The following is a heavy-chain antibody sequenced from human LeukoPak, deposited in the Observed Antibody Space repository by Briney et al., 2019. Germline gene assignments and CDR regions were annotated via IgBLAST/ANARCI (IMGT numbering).Heavy chain of an antibody. J-gene: IGHJ5*02. Sequence: ASVKVSCKASGYTFTGYYMHWVRQAPGQGLEWMGWINPNSGGTNYAQKFQGRVTMTRDTSISTAYMELSRLRSDDTAVYYCARTLTVTMGATGFDPWGQGTLVTVSS. CDR2: INPNSGGT. CDR1: GYTFTGYY. V-gene: IGHV1-2*02. D-gene: IGHD4-11*01. CDR3: ARTLTVTMGATGFDP.